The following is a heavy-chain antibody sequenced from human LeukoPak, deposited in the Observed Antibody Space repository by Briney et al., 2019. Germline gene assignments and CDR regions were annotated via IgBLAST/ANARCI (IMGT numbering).Heavy chain of an antibody. J-gene: IGHJ4*01. Sequence: GGSLRLSCETSGITFRNSAMTWVRQAPGKGLVWVSAITACGDLTYYADSVKGRFSISRDNSKNTLYLQMTSLTAEDTAIYYCARDGGYWGQGTPVTVSS. V-gene: IGHV3-23*01. CDR3: ARDGGY. CDR1: GITFRNSA. CDR2: ITACGDLT.